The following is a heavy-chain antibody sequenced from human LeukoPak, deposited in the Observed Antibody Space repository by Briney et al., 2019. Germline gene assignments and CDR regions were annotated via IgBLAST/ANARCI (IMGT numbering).Heavy chain of an antibody. D-gene: IGHD6-6*01. V-gene: IGHV3-33*08. CDR1: GFTFSSYW. J-gene: IGHJ4*02. Sequence: GGSLRLSCAASGFTFSSYWMSWVRQAPGKGLEWVAVIWYDGSNKYYADSVKGRFTISRDNSKNTLYLQMNSLRAEDTAVYYCARELAARRYFDYWGQGTLVTVSS. CDR2: IWYDGSNK. CDR3: ARELAARRYFDY.